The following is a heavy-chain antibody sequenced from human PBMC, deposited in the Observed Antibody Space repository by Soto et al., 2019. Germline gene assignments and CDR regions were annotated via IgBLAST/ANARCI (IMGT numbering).Heavy chain of an antibody. J-gene: IGHJ5*02. V-gene: IGHV1-69*04. CDR1: GSTFSSYP. Sequence: QVQLVQSGAEVKKPGSSVKISCKASGSTFSSYPISWVRQAPGQGLEWMGRIIPIRDIANYAQKFQGRVTITADKSTSTAYMELSSLRSEDTAVYYCARDTYCYDSSGRRGISSWGQGTLVTVSS. D-gene: IGHD3-22*01. CDR2: IIPIRDIA. CDR3: ARDTYCYDSSGRRGISS.